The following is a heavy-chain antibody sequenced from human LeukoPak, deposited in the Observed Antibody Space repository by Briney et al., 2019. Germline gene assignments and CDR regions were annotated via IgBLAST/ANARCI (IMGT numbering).Heavy chain of an antibody. CDR2: IYYSGST. CDR3: SRARSAAGNFDY. Sequence: SETLSLTCTVSGGSISSGGYYWSWIRQHPGEGLEWIGYIYYSGSTHYNPSLKSRVTISADTSKNQFSLKLGSVTAADTAVYYCSRARSAAGNFDYWGQGTLVTVSS. J-gene: IGHJ4*02. D-gene: IGHD6-13*01. V-gene: IGHV4-31*03. CDR1: GGSISSGGYY.